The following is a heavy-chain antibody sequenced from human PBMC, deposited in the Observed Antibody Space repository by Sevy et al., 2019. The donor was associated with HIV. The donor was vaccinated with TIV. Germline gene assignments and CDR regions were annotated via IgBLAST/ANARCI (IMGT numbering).Heavy chain of an antibody. CDR1: GFTFSNAW. V-gene: IGHV3-15*04. CDR2: IESKTDGGTT. Sequence: GGSLRLSCTASGFTFSNAWMTWVRQAPGKGLEWVGRIESKTDGGTTDYPAPVKGRFTISRDDSKNTLYLQMNSLKTEYTAVYFCTTEYPSGPLDYWGQGPLVTVSS. J-gene: IGHJ4*02. CDR3: TTEYPSGPLDY.